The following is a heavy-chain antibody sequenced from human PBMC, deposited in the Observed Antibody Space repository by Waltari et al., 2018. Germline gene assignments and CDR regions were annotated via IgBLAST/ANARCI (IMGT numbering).Heavy chain of an antibody. D-gene: IGHD2-15*01. CDR2: IYHSEST. CDR1: GYYISSGNY. V-gene: IGHV4-38-2*01. Sequence: QVQLQESGPGLVKPSETLSLTCAVSGYYISSGNYWGWIRQPPGKGLEWIASIYHSESTYCNPSLNSEVTISGGTSKNQFSLKLTSVTAVDTALYYCARAPRIGERNAFDIWGQGTMVTVSS. J-gene: IGHJ3*02. CDR3: ARAPRIGERNAFDI.